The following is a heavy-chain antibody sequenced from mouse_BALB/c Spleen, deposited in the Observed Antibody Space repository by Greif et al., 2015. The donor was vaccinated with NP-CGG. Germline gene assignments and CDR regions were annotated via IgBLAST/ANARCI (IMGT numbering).Heavy chain of an antibody. Sequence: VQLQQSGPGLVKPGALVKISCKASGYTFTSYDINWVKQRPGQGLEWIGWIYPGDGSTKYNEKFKGKATLTADKSSSTAYMQLSSLTSENSAVYFCAAGYGNYAWFAYWGQGTLVTVSA. J-gene: IGHJ3*01. D-gene: IGHD2-1*01. V-gene: IGHV1S56*01. CDR3: AAGYGNYAWFAY. CDR2: IYPGDGST. CDR1: GYTFTSYD.